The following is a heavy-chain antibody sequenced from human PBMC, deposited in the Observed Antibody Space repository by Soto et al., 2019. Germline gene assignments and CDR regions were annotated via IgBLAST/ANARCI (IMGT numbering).Heavy chain of an antibody. Sequence: SETLSLTCSVSGGTISGYYWTWIRQPAGKGLEWIGRIYSSGNTKYNPSLQSRVTMSLDTSNNQFSPRLTSVTAADTAVYYCARGQRFSDWFDPWGQGTLVTVSS. CDR2: IYSSGNT. V-gene: IGHV4-4*07. J-gene: IGHJ5*02. CDR1: GGTISGYY. CDR3: ARGQRFSDWFDP. D-gene: IGHD3-3*01.